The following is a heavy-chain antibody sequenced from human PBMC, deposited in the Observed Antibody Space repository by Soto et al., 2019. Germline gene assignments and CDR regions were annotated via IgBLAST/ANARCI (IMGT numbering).Heavy chain of an antibody. J-gene: IGHJ6*03. CDR3: ARDTTENWVHYYYYYLDV. V-gene: IGHV3-33*01. CDR1: GFTFSSYG. Sequence: GGSLRLSCAASGFTFSSYGMHWVRQAPGKGLEWVAVIWYDGSNKYYADSVKGRFTISRDNSKNTLYLQMNSLRAEDTAVYYCARDTTENWVHYYYYYLDVWGKGTTVTVSS. D-gene: IGHD1-1*01. CDR2: IWYDGSNK.